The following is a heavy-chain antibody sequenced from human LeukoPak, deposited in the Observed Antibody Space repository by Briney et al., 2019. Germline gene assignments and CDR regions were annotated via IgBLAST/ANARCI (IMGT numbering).Heavy chain of an antibody. J-gene: IGHJ4*02. V-gene: IGHV5-51*01. CDR2: IYPGDSDT. CDR3: ARSRYYYYDSSGYYEFDY. CDR1: GYIFTSYW. Sequence: GASLQISCQGSGYIFTSYWIGWVRQLPGKGLEWMGIIYPGDSDTRYSPSFQGQVTISADKSISTAYLQWSSLKASDTAMYYCARSRYYYYDSSGYYEFDYWGQGTLVTVSS. D-gene: IGHD3-22*01.